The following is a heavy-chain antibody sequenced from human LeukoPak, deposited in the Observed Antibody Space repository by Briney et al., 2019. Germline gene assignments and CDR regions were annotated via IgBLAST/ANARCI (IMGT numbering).Heavy chain of an antibody. J-gene: IGHJ6*02. CDR1: GYTLTELS. CDR2: FDPEDGET. V-gene: IGHV1-24*01. CDR3: ATDRLCMTTVTSGGYYCYYDGMDV. Sequence: ASVKVSCKVSGYTLTELSMHWDRQAPGKGQEWMGVFDPEDGETIYAQKFQGRVTLTEATSTDTAYMELKSRSFEAEDASDFATDRLCMTTVTSGGYYCYYDGMDVWGQGTTVTVSS. D-gene: IGHD4-17*01.